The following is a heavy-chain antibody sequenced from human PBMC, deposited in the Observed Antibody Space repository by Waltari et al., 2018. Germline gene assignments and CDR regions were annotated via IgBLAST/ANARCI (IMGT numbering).Heavy chain of an antibody. CDR1: GGTFSSYD. D-gene: IGHD4-17*01. Sequence: QVHLVQSGAEVKKPGSSVRVSCKASGGTFSSYDFNWVRQAPGQALEWMGGIIPIFGTPIYAQKFQGRVTITADTSTTTAYMELSSLRFEDTAVYYCARDPKGTTVIYDAFDLWGQGTMVSVSS. CDR2: IIPIFGTP. J-gene: IGHJ3*01. CDR3: ARDPKGTTVIYDAFDL. V-gene: IGHV1-69*14.